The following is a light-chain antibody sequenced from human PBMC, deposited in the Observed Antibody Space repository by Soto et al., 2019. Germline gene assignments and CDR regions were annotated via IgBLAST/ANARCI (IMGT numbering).Light chain of an antibody. CDR2: GAS. CDR1: QSVSSY. Sequence: DIVLPQSPATLSLSPGARDSLSCRASQSVSSYLAWYQQKPGQAPRLLIYGASTRATGIPARFSGSGAGTEFTLTISSLQSEDFAVYYCQQYNNWPPITFGQGTRLEIK. V-gene: IGKV3-15*01. CDR3: QQYNNWPPIT. J-gene: IGKJ5*01.